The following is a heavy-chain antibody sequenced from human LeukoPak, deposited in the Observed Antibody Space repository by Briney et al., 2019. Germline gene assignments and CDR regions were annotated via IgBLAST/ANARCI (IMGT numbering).Heavy chain of an antibody. D-gene: IGHD3-16*01. CDR2: INPNSGGT. Sequence: ASVKVSCKASGYTFTGYYMHWVRQAPGQGLEWMGWINPNSGGTNYAQKFQGRVTMTRDTSISTAYMELSRLRSDDTAVYYCAKFWGELYYYYMDVWGKGTTVTVSS. CDR3: AKFWGELYYYYMDV. V-gene: IGHV1-2*02. CDR1: GYTFTGYY. J-gene: IGHJ6*03.